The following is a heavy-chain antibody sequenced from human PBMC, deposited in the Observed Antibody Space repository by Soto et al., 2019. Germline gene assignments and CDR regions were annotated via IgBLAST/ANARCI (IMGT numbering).Heavy chain of an antibody. CDR3: ARQKDWDMTTVTPTYYFDY. CDR1: GGPISNSSYY. D-gene: IGHD4-17*01. V-gene: IGHV4-39*01. Sequence: SETLSPTSIVSGGPISNSSYYRGWIRQPPGKGLEWIGSIYYSGSTYYNPSLKSRVTISVDTSKNQFSLKLSSVTAADTAVYYCARQKDWDMTTVTPTYYFDYWGQG. J-gene: IGHJ4*02. CDR2: IYYSGST.